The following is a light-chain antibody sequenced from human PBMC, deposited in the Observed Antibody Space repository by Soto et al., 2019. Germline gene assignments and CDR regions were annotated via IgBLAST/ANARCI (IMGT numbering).Light chain of an antibody. CDR1: QGISNW. V-gene: IGKV1-12*01. Sequence: DIQMTQSPSSVSASVGDRVTITCRASQGISNWLAWYQQQPGKAPKLLIYGASSFQSGVPSRFSGGGSGTHFTLIISSLQPEDFATYYCQQTNTFLPLTFGGGTKVEI. J-gene: IGKJ4*01. CDR3: QQTNTFLPLT. CDR2: GAS.